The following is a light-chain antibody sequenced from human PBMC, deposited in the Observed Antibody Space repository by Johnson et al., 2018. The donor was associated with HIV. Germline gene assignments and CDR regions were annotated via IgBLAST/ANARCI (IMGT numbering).Light chain of an antibody. CDR1: SSNIGNNY. V-gene: IGLV1-51*01. J-gene: IGLJ1*01. CDR3: GTWDNSLNVYV. Sequence: SVLTQPPSVSAAPGQRVTISCSGSSSNIGNNYISWYQQLPGTAPKLLIYDNNKRPSGIPDRFSGSKSGTSATLGITGLQTGDEADCYCGTWDNSLNVYVFGTGTKVTVL. CDR2: DNN.